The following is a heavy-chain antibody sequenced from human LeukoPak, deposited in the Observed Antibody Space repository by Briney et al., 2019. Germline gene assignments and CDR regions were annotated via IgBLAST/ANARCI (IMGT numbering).Heavy chain of an antibody. Sequence: ASVKVSCKVSGYTLTELSMHWVRQAPGKGLEWVGGFDPEDGETIYAQKFQGRVTMTEDTSTDTAYMDLSSLRSEDTAVYYCATDRAISMVRIFDYWGREPWSPSPQ. CDR3: ATDRAISMVRIFDY. CDR2: FDPEDGET. V-gene: IGHV1-24*01. CDR1: GYTLTELS. D-gene: IGHD3-10*01. J-gene: IGHJ4*02.